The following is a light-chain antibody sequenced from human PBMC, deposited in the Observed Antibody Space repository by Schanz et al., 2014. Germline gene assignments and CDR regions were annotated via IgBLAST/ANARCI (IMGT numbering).Light chain of an antibody. CDR1: HSVTSN. Sequence: EILITQSPATLSVSPGQRATLSCRASHSVTSNLAWYQQKPGQAPRLLIYHASNRATAIPARFTGSGSGTDFALTISSLQPEDFASYYCQQSYLAPDTFGQGTYLEIK. CDR3: QQSYLAPDT. V-gene: IGKV3D-15*01. CDR2: HAS. J-gene: IGKJ2*01.